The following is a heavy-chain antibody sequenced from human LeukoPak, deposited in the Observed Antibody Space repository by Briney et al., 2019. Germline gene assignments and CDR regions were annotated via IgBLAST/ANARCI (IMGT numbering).Heavy chain of an antibody. D-gene: IGHD3-22*01. V-gene: IGHV1-18*01. CDR3: ASGHGIWYYDSSGYYFGALGY. CDR1: GYTFTSYG. CDR2: ISAYNGNT. J-gene: IGHJ4*02. Sequence: GASVKVSCKASGYTFTSYGISWVRQAPGQGLEWMGWISAYNGNTNYAQKLQGRATMTTDTSTSTAYMELRSLRSDDTAVYYCASGHGIWYYDSSGYYFGALGYCGQGTLVTVSS.